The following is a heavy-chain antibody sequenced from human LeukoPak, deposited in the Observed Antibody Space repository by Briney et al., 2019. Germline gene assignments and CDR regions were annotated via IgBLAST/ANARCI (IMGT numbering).Heavy chain of an antibody. V-gene: IGHV3-23*01. J-gene: IGHJ4*02. CDR2: ISGGGGNT. CDR1: GFTFSNYA. CDR3: AKDYQGLVRGAY. Sequence: GGSLRLSCVASGFTFSNYALIWVRQAPGKGLEWVPAISGGGGNTYYADSVKGRFVISRDNSKNTLYLQMNSLRADDTAVYYCAKDYQGLVRGAYGGQGHLVNVP. D-gene: IGHD6-19*01.